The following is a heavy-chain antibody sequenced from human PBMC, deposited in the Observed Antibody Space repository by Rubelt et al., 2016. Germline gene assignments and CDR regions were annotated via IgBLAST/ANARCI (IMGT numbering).Heavy chain of an antibody. CDR2: ISSSSRTT. V-gene: IGHV3-48*01. CDR3: ARGLQRVDY. D-gene: IGHD5-18*01. Sequence: YISSSSRTTYYAGSVKGRFTISRDNAKNSLYLQMNSLRGEVTAVYYCARGLQRVDYWGQGTLVTVSS. J-gene: IGHJ4*02.